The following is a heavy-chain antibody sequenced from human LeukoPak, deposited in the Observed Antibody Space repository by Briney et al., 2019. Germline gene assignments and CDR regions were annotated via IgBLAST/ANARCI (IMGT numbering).Heavy chain of an antibody. CDR3: ARGYYDSSGYTTMDV. CDR2: INHSGST. D-gene: IGHD3-22*01. CDR1: GGSFSGYY. J-gene: IGHJ6*02. Sequence: PSETLSLTCAVYGGSFSGYYWSWIRQPPGKGLEWIGEINHSGSTNCNPSLKSRVTISVDTSKNQFSLKLSSVTAADTAVYYCARGYYDSSGYTTMDVWGQGTTVTVSS. V-gene: IGHV4-34*01.